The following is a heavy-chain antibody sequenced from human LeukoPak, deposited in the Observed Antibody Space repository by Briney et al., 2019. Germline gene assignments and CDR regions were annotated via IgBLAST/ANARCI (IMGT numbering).Heavy chain of an antibody. CDR3: ARSSVAVAHFPY. Sequence: ASVKVSCKASGYTFTGYYMHWVRQAPGQGLEWMGWINPNSGGTNYAQKFQGRVTMTRDTSISTAYMELSRLRSDDTAVYYCARSSVAVAHFPYWGQGTLVTVSS. CDR2: INPNSGGT. CDR1: GYTFTGYY. J-gene: IGHJ4*02. D-gene: IGHD6-19*01. V-gene: IGHV1-2*02.